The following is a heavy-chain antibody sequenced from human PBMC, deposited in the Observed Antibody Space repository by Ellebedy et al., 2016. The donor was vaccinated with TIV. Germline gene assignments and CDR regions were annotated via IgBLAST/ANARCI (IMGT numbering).Heavy chain of an antibody. D-gene: IGHD6-19*01. J-gene: IGHJ3*02. Sequence: GESLKISCAASGFTFSSYSMNWVRQAPGKGLEWVSSISSSSSYIYYADSVKGRFTISRDNAKNSLYLQMNSLRAEDTAVYYCASIRKDGLIAVAGTGAFDIWGQGTMVTVSS. CDR1: GFTFSSYS. CDR2: ISSSSSYI. CDR3: ASIRKDGLIAVAGTGAFDI. V-gene: IGHV3-21*04.